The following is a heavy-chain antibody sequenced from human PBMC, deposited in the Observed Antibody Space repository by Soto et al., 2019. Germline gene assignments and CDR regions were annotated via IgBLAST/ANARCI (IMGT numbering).Heavy chain of an antibody. CDR2: INPNSGGT. J-gene: IGHJ6*02. D-gene: IGHD6-6*01. Sequence: QVQLVQSGAEVKKPGASVKVSCKASGYTFTGYYMHWVRQAPGQGLEWMGWINPNSGGTNYAQKLQGWVTMTRDTSISTAYMELSRLRSDDTAVYYCAREDSSSFPYYYSGMDVWGQGTTVTVSS. CDR3: AREDSSSFPYYYSGMDV. V-gene: IGHV1-2*04. CDR1: GYTFTGYY.